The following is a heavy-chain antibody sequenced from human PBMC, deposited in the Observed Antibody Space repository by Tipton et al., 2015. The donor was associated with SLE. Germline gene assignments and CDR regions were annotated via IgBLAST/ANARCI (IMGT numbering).Heavy chain of an antibody. CDR1: GYSISSGYY. V-gene: IGHV4-38-2*01. CDR3: ARYSKHGEVVVPAAKGYYMDV. Sequence: TLSLTCAVSGYSISSGYYWGWIRQPPGKGLEWIGSIYHSGSTYYNPSLKSRVTISVDTSKNQFSLKLSSVTAADTAVYYCARYSKHGEVVVPAAKGYYMDVWGKGTTVTVSS. J-gene: IGHJ6*03. CDR2: IYHSGST. D-gene: IGHD2-2*01.